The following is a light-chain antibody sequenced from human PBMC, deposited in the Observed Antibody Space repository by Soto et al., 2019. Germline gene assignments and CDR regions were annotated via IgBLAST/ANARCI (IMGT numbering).Light chain of an antibody. CDR1: QTISSW. Sequence: DIQMTQSPSTLSASVGARVTITCRASQTISSWLAWYQQKTGKAPKLLIYDASSLESGVPSRFSSSGSGTEFTLTISSLQPDDFATYYCQQYNNGGTCGQGTKLEIK. V-gene: IGKV1-5*01. J-gene: IGKJ2*01. CDR2: DAS. CDR3: QQYNNGGT.